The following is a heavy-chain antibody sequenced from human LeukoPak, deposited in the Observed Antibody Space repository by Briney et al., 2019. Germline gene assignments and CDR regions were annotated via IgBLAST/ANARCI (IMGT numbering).Heavy chain of an antibody. CDR2: IYYSGST. J-gene: IGHJ6*02. D-gene: IGHD3-3*01. CDR3: AANPGFWYCYYGMDV. CDR1: GGSISSYY. Sequence: SETLSLTCTVSGGSISSYYWSWIRQPPGKGLEWIGYIYYSGSTNYNPSLKSRVTISVDTSKNQFSLKLSSVTAADTAVYYCAANPGFWYCYYGMDVWGQGTTVTVSS. V-gene: IGHV4-59*12.